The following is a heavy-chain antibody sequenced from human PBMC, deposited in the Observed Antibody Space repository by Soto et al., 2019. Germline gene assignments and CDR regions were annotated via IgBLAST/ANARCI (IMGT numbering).Heavy chain of an antibody. Sequence: GGSLRLSCAASGFTFSTYAMTWVRQAPGKGLEWVSTISGSGDSTLYADSVKGRFTISRDNSRNTLYLQMNNLRAEDTAVYYCAKGSTYTYTSNWGQGTLVTVSS. V-gene: IGHV3-23*01. D-gene: IGHD5-18*01. CDR2: ISGSGDST. CDR3: AKGSTYTYTSN. CDR1: GFTFSTYA. J-gene: IGHJ4*02.